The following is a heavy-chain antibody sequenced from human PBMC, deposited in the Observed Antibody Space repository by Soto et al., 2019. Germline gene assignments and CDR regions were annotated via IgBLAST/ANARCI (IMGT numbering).Heavy chain of an antibody. D-gene: IGHD4-17*01. J-gene: IGHJ4*02. V-gene: IGHV1-58*01. Sequence: GASVKVSCKASGFTFTSSAVQWVRQARGQRLEWIGWIVVGSGNTNYAQKFQERVTITRDMSTSTAYMELSSLRSEDTAVCYCAAGSTVTTFNYFDYWGQGTLVTVSS. CDR2: IVVGSGNT. CDR3: AAGSTVTTFNYFDY. CDR1: GFTFTSSA.